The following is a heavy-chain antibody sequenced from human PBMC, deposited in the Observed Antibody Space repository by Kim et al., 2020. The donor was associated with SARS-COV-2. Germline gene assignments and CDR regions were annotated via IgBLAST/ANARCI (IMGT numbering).Heavy chain of an antibody. Sequence: GGSLRLSCAASGFTFSSYGMNWVRQAPGKGLEWVSGISSSGGSTYYADSLKGRFTISRDNSKNTLYLQMYSLRPEDTAVYYCAKAPHYYYYYGMDVMGHGTTVTVSS. CDR1: GFTFSSYG. V-gene: IGHV3-23*01. CDR2: ISSSGGST. CDR3: AKAPHYYYYYGMDV. J-gene: IGHJ6*02.